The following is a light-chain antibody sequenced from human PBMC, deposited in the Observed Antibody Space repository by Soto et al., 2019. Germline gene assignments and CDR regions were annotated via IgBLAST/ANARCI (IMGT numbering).Light chain of an antibody. CDR2: QAS. V-gene: IGKV1-5*03. CDR3: QQYNTYSGT. Sequence: DIQMTQSPSTLSASVGDTVTITCRASQTISGWLAWYQQRPGKAPNLLIYQASSLENGVPSRFGGSGYGTEFTLTISSLQSDDFATYYCQQYNTYSGTFGQGTKVDNK. CDR1: QTISGW. J-gene: IGKJ1*01.